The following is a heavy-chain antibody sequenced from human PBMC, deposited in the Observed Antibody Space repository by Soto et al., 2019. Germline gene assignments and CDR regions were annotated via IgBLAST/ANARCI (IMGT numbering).Heavy chain of an antibody. J-gene: IGHJ4*02. CDR1: GGSISSHY. Sequence: PSETLSLTCTVSGGSISSHYWSWIRQPPGKGLEWIGYIYYSGSTNYNPSLKSRVTISVDTSKNQFSLKLSSVTAADTAVYYCARRLSKRYRSGVHFDYWGQGTLVTVSS. CDR3: ARRLSKRYRSGVHFDY. V-gene: IGHV4-59*11. D-gene: IGHD6-19*01. CDR2: IYYSGST.